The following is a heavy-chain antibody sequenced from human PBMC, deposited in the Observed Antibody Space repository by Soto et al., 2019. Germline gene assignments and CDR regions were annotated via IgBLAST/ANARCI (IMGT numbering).Heavy chain of an antibody. Sequence: QVQLVQSGAEVKKPGSSVKVSCKASGGTFSSYAISWVRQAPGQGLEWMGGIIPISGTANYAQKFQGRVTITADESTSTAYMELSSLRSEDTAVYYCARDWDIVVVPAAVSYYYYGMDVWGQGTTVTVSS. CDR1: GGTFSSYA. J-gene: IGHJ6*02. V-gene: IGHV1-69*01. CDR3: ARDWDIVVVPAAVSYYYYGMDV. CDR2: IIPISGTA. D-gene: IGHD2-2*01.